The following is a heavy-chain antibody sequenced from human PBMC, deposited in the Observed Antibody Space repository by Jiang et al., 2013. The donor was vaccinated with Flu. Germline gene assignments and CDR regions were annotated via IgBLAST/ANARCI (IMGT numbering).Heavy chain of an antibody. V-gene: IGHV1-3*01. CDR3: ATSVYGSGSAKDAFDI. CDR2: INAGNGNT. CDR1: GYTFTSYA. J-gene: IGHJ3*02. Sequence: GAEVKKPGASVKVSCKASGYTFTSYAMHWVRQAPGQRLEWMGWINAGNGNTKYSQKFQGRVTITRDTSASTAYMELSSLRSEDTAVYYCATSVYGSGSAKDAFDIWGQGTMVTVSS. D-gene: IGHD3-10*01.